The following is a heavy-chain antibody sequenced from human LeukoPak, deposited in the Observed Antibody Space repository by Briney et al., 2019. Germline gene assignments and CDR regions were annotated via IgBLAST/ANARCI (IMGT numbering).Heavy chain of an antibody. D-gene: IGHD1-1*01. CDR1: GGTFSSYA. CDR2: IIPILGIA. J-gene: IGHJ4*02. V-gene: IGHV1-69*04. Sequence: SAKVSCKASGGTFSSYAISWVRQAPGQGLEWMGRIIPILGIANYAQKFQGRVTITADKSTSTAYMELSSLRSEDTAVYYCARDLNWNDEGYWGQGTLVTVSS. CDR3: ARDLNWNDEGY.